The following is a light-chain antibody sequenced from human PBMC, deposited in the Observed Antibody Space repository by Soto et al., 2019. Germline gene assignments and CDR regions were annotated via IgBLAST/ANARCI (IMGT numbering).Light chain of an antibody. CDR1: ENVASNY. Sequence: EIVLTQSPGTLSLPPGERATLSCRASENVASNYLAWYQQKPGRAPRLLIYGASSRATGIPDRFSGSGSGADFTLTINRLEPEDFPVYYCQHYGSSPWTFGPAPKVDIK. V-gene: IGKV3-20*01. J-gene: IGKJ1*01. CDR3: QHYGSSPWT. CDR2: GAS.